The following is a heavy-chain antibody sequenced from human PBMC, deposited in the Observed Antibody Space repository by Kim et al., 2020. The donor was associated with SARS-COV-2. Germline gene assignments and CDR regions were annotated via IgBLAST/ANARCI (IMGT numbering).Heavy chain of an antibody. CDR3: ARLEMRHITIFGVLEKGNWFDP. CDR2: FYYSGNT. D-gene: IGHD3-3*01. V-gene: IGHV4-39*01. CDR1: GGSISSSNYY. J-gene: IGHJ5*02. Sequence: SETLSLTCIVSGGSISSSNYYWGWIRQPPGKGLEWIGSFYYSGNTYYNPSLKSRVTISVDTSKNQFSLKLSSVTAADTAVYYCARLEMRHITIFGVLEKGNWFDPWGQGTLVTVSS.